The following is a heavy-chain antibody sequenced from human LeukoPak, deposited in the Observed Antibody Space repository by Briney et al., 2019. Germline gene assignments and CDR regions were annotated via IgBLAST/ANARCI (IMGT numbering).Heavy chain of an antibody. D-gene: IGHD5-12*01. CDR1: GFTFSNYW. CDR2: IRTVGGEM. CDR3: ARDHGYAFDY. J-gene: IGHJ4*02. Sequence: GGSLRLSCAASGFTFSNYWLTWVRQAPGKGLEWVANIRTVGGEMYYVDSVKGRFTISRDNARNSLYLQMNSLRAEDTAVYYCARDHGYAFDYWGQGTPVTVSS. V-gene: IGHV3-7*01.